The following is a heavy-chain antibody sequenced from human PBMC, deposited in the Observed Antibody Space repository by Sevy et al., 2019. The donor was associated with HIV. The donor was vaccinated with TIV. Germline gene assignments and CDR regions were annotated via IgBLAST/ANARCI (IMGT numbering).Heavy chain of an antibody. D-gene: IGHD3-16*02. CDR3: ARGRGVIHYFDY. CDR2: ISSSSSYI. V-gene: IGHV3-21*01. J-gene: IGHJ4*02. CDR1: GFTFSSYS. Sequence: GGSLRLSCAASGFTFSSYSMNWVRQAPGKGLEWVSSISSSSSYIYYADSVKGRFTISRDNAKNSLYLQMNSLRAEDTAVYYCARGRGVIHYFDYWGKGNLVTVSS.